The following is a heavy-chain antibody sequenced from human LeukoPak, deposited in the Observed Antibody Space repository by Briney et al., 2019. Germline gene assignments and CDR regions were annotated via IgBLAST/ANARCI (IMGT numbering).Heavy chain of an antibody. CDR2: IISSSTYI. J-gene: IGHJ4*02. CDR1: GFTFSSYS. CDR3: AGDRRAAAAGLFDY. V-gene: IGHV3-21*01. Sequence: GGSLRLSCAASGFTFSSYSMNWVRQAPGKGLEWVSSIISSSTYIYYADSVKGRFTISRDNAKNSLYLQMNSLRAEDTAVYYCAGDRRAAAAGLFDYWGQGTLVTVSS. D-gene: IGHD6-13*01.